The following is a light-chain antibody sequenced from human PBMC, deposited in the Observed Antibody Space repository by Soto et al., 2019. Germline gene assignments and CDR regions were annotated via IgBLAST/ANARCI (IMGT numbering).Light chain of an antibody. CDR2: DTA. CDR1: QVIGDP. J-gene: IGKJ5*01. CDR3: QQYKNWPPIT. Sequence: EVVMRQSPAALSVSPAAGATLSCGASQVIGDPLAWSQHKPGQSPRLLIYDTATRATGGSTRCSGSRSGAEFTLTINSRHSEDFAVYYCQQYKNWPPITVRQGTRLEN. V-gene: IGKV3-15*01.